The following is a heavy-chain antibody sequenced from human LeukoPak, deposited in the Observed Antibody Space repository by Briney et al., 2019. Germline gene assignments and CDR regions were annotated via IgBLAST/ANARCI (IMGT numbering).Heavy chain of an antibody. Sequence: PSETLSLTCTVSGGSISSYYWSWIRQPPGKGLEWIGYIYYSGSTNYNPSLKSRVTISIDTSKNQFSLKLISVTAADTAVYYCAREDSSGWDYFDYWGQGTLVTVSS. CDR3: AREDSSGWDYFDY. D-gene: IGHD6-19*01. V-gene: IGHV4-59*01. CDR2: IYYSGST. J-gene: IGHJ4*02. CDR1: GGSISSYY.